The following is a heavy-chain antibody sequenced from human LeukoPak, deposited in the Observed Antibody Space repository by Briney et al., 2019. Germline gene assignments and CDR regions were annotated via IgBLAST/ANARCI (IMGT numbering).Heavy chain of an antibody. CDR1: GDSITNYY. J-gene: IGHJ4*02. V-gene: IGHV4-4*07. CDR2: VFTTGFT. Sequence: SETLSLTCSVSGDSITNYYWSWIRQPAGKGLELIGRVFTTGFTTYDPSLKSRVSMSFDTSKNQFSLKLNSVTAADTAVYYCARGVPGYWGQGTLVTVSS. CDR3: ARGVPGY. D-gene: IGHD4/OR15-4a*01.